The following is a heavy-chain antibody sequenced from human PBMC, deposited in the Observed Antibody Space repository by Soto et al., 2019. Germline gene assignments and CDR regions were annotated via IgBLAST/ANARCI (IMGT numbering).Heavy chain of an antibody. CDR1: GYTFTSYD. J-gene: IGHJ1*01. D-gene: IGHD2-15*01. V-gene: IGHV1-8*01. CDR2: MNPNSGNT. CDR3: ARGPPSIVVVVAAMEHFQH. Sequence: GASVKVSCKASGYTFTSYDINWVRQATGQGLEWMGWMNPNSGNTGYAQKFQGRVTMTRNTSISTAYMELSSLRSEDTAVYYCARGPPSIVVVVAAMEHFQHWGQGTLVTVSS.